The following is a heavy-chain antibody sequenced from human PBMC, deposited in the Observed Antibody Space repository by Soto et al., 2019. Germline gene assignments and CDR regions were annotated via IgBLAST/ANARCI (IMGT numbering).Heavy chain of an antibody. D-gene: IGHD1-26*01. Sequence: QVQLVQSGAEVKKPGASVKVSCKASGYTFTIYTISWVRQAPGQGLEWMGWISAHNGNTNYAENLQGRVTMTTDTSTSTAYMELRSLRSDATAVYYCARNGVGDVGNPLYSYAMDVWGQGTTVTVSS. V-gene: IGHV1-18*01. CDR1: GYTFTIYT. J-gene: IGHJ6*02. CDR2: ISAHNGNT. CDR3: ARNGVGDVGNPLYSYAMDV.